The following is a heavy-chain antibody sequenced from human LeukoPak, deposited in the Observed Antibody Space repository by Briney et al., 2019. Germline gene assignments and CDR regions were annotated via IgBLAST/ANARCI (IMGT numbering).Heavy chain of an antibody. V-gene: IGHV1-8*03. D-gene: IGHD3-10*01. CDR1: GGTFSSYA. CDR2: MNPNSGNT. CDR3: ARGYYYGSGSYYNPIYYYYYYMDV. Sequence: ASVKVSCKASGGTFSSYAINWVRQATGQGLEWMGWMNPNSGNTGYAQKFQGRVTITRNTSISTAYMELSSLRSEDTAVYYCARGYYYGSGSYYNPIYYYYYYMDVWGKGTTVTISS. J-gene: IGHJ6*03.